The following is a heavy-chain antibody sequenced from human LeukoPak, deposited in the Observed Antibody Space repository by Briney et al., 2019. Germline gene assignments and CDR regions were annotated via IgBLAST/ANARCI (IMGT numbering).Heavy chain of an antibody. D-gene: IGHD1-26*01. CDR1: GSTFSNYW. J-gene: IGHJ3*02. CDR3: ARVRGGSGSSYAADAFDI. V-gene: IGHV3-74*01. CDR2: IYNVGRRT. Sequence: PGGSRRLSSAASGSTFSNYWMHWVRQAPGKGLVWVSRIYNVGRRTSYADSVKGRFTISRDNAKSTLYLQMNSLRAEDTAVYYCARVRGGSGSSYAADAFDIWGQGTMVTVSS.